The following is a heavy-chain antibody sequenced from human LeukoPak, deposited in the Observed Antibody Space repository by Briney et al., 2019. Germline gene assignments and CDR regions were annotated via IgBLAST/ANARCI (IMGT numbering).Heavy chain of an antibody. D-gene: IGHD3-9*01. CDR3: ARDSTLRYFDFSSLFDY. CDR2: INPNSGGT. J-gene: IGHJ4*02. CDR1: GYTFTGYY. V-gene: IGHV1-2*02. Sequence: ASVKVSCKASGYTFTGYYMHWVRQAPGQGLEWMGWINPNSGGTNYAQKFQGRVTMTRDTSISTAYMELSRLRSDDTAVYYCARDSTLRYFDFSSLFDYWGQGTLVTVSS.